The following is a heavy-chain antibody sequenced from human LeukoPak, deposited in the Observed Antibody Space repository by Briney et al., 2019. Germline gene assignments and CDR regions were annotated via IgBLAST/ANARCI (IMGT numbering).Heavy chain of an antibody. CDR1: GYTFTSYG. J-gene: IGHJ4*02. CDR3: ARSYYDILTGYYPPLGY. D-gene: IGHD3-9*01. Sequence: ASVKVSCKASGYTFTSYGISWVRQAPGQGLEWMGWISAYSGNTNYAQKLQGRVTMTTDTSTSTAYMELRSLRSDDTAVYYCARSYYDILTGYYPPLGYWGQGTLVTVSS. CDR2: ISAYSGNT. V-gene: IGHV1-18*01.